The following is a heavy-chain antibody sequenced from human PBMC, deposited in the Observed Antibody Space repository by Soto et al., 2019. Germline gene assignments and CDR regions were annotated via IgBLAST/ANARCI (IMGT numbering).Heavy chain of an antibody. CDR2: IIPIFGTA. D-gene: IGHD4-17*01. J-gene: IGHJ1*01. V-gene: IGHV1-69*01. CDR1: GGTFSSYA. Sequence: QVQLVQSGAEVKKPGSSVKVSCKASGGTFSSYAISWVRQAPGQGLEWMGGIIPIFGTANYAQKFQGRVTITADESTSTDNMELSSRRSEDTAVHYCAVQADDYVPKYFQHWGQGTLVTVSS. CDR3: AVQADDYVPKYFQH.